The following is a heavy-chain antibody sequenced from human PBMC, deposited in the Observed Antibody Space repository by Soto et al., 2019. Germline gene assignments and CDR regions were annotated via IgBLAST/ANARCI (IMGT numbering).Heavy chain of an antibody. CDR3: ATDSDYSSSWAY. D-gene: IGHD4-4*01. V-gene: IGHV1-2*02. CDR1: GYSFTDYF. CDR2: INPKSGVT. J-gene: IGHJ4*02. Sequence: SGKVSCKASGYSFTDYFMHWVRQAPGQGLEWMGWINPKSGVTNYAQRFQGRVTMTIDTSITTAYMDLSSLKSDDTAVYYCATDSDYSSSWAYWGQGTPVTVSS.